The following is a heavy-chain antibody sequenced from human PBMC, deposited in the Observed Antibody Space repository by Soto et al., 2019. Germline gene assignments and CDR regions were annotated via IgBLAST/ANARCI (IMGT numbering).Heavy chain of an antibody. J-gene: IGHJ6*02. D-gene: IGHD6-13*01. Sequence: SETLSLTCTVSGGSISSGGYYWSWIRQRPGKGLEWIGYIYYSGSTYYNPSLKSRVTISVDTSKNQFSLKLSSVTAADTAVYYCARGGSSSWGLYYYYGMDVWGQGTTVTVSS. CDR2: IYYSGST. V-gene: IGHV4-31*03. CDR1: GGSISSGGYY. CDR3: ARGGSSSWGLYYYYGMDV.